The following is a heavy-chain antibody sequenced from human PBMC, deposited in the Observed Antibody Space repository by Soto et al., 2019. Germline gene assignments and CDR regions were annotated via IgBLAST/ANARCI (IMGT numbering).Heavy chain of an antibody. V-gene: IGHV3-30*03. J-gene: IGHJ4*02. CDR3: VAGQYFFDY. CDR1: GFSFSSYG. CDR2: ISYDRSNK. D-gene: IGHD6-19*01. Sequence: QVQLVESGGGVVQPGRSLRLSCAASGFSFSSYGMHWVRQAPGKGLEWVAVISYDRSNKYYADSVKDRFTISRDNSKKTLYLQMNSLRADDTAVYYCVAGQYFFDYCGQGTLVTVSS.